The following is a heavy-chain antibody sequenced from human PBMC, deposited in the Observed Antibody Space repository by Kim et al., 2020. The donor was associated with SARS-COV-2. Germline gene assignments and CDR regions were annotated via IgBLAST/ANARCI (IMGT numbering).Heavy chain of an antibody. D-gene: IGHD6-19*01. CDR1: GYMFTSHY. CDR2: INPDTDKT. J-gene: IGHJ4*02. Sequence: ASVKVSCKTSGYMFTSHYIHWVRQAPGQGLEWMGXINPDTDKTHYAQRFQGRGTVTGDTSISTAYMELSSLKSDDTAVYYCARSNGWSHFDNWGQGVPVTVSX. V-gene: IGHV1-2*02. CDR3: ARSNGWSHFDN.